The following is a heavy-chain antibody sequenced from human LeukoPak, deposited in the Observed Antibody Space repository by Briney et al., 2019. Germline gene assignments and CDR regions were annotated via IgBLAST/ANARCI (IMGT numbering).Heavy chain of an antibody. CDR3: ARGLWELPDY. V-gene: IGHV1-8*01. Sequence: ASVKVSCKASGYTFSSHDINWVRQVPGHGPEWLGWMNPNSGNTGYAQKFQGRVTMTRNTSISTAYMELSSLRSEDTAVYYCARGLWELPDYWGQGTLVTVSS. CDR1: GYTFSSHD. D-gene: IGHD1-26*01. J-gene: IGHJ4*02. CDR2: MNPNSGNT.